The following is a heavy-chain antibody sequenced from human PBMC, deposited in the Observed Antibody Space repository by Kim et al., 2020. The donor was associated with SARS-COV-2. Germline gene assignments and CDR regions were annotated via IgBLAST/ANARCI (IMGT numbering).Heavy chain of an antibody. J-gene: IGHJ6*01. V-gene: IGHV3-23*05. CDR3: ARGTVAGGPKNGMDV. Sequence: GGSLRLSCAASGFTFSNTYAMHWVRQAPGRGLEWVSGVNKRAIGTYYIDSVRGRFAISGDNPTNTVYLQMNSLRAEDTAVYYCARGTVAGGPKNGMDVWG. CDR1: GFTFSNTYA. CDR2: VNKRAIGT. D-gene: IGHD6-19*01.